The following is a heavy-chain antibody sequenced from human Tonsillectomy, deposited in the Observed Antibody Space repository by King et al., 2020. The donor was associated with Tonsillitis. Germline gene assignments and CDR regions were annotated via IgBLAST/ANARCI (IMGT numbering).Heavy chain of an antibody. D-gene: IGHD3-3*01. J-gene: IGHJ3*02. V-gene: IGHV5-51*01. CDR1: GYSLSNYW. CDR3: ATFGFWASDI. CDR2: YDPSDSDI. Sequence: QLVQSGAEVRKPGESLKISCKHSGYSLSNYWIAWMRQVPGKGLEWMGIYDPSDSDIRYSPSFQGQVTISGDKSVKTAYLHWSSLKASDTAMYYCATFGFWASDIWGQGTMVTVSS.